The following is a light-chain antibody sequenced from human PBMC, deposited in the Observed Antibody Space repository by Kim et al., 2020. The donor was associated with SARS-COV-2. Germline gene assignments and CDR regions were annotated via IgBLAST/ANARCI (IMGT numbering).Light chain of an antibody. V-gene: IGLV3-1*01. J-gene: IGLJ2*01. CDR1: KLGDKY. Sequence: VSPGQTARITCAGDKLGDKYVCWYQQKPGQSPVLVIYQDTKRPSGIPERFSGSNSGNTATLTISGTQAMDEADYYCQAWDSSTAVFGGGTQLTVL. CDR2: QDT. CDR3: QAWDSSTAV.